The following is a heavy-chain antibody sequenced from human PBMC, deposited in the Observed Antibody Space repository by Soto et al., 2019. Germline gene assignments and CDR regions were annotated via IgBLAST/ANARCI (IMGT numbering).Heavy chain of an antibody. CDR1: GYTFTSYY. CDR2: INPSCGRT. CDR3: AREDGAFDI. V-gene: IGHV1-46*03. Sequence: QVQLVQSGAEVKKPWASVKISCKAFGYTFTSYYLHWDRHAPGQGLEWMGIINPSCGRTTYAQKSQGRVSMTRDTSTSTVYMELSSLTSEDTYVYYCAREDGAFDIWGQGTTVTVSS. J-gene: IGHJ3*02.